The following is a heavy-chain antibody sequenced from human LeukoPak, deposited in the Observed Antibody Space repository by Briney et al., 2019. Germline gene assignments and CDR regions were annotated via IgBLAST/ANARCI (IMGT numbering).Heavy chain of an antibody. CDR2: IYYSGST. D-gene: IGHD3-10*01. J-gene: IGHJ6*03. CDR1: GGSISSSSYY. V-gene: IGHV4-39*07. Sequence: PSETLSLTCTVSGGSISSSSYYWGWIRHPPGKGLEWIGSIYYSGSTYYNPSLKSRVTISVDMSKNQFSLKLSSVTAADTAVYYCARGRSSMVRGYYYYYMDVWGKGTTVTISS. CDR3: ARGRSSMVRGYYYYYMDV.